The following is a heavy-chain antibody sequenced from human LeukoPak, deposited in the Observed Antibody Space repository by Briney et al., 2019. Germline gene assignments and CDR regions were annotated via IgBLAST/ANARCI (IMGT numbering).Heavy chain of an antibody. J-gene: IGHJ4*02. CDR3: ARGDSGYDLAHFDY. CDR2: ISSSGDSL. V-gene: IGHV3-11*04. Sequence: GGSLRLSCVASGFTFSDYYMTWIRQAPGKGLEWISFISSSGDSLYYADSVEGRFTISRDNSKNTLYLQMNSLRAEDTAVYYCARGDSGYDLAHFDYWGQGTLVTVSS. CDR1: GFTFSDYY. D-gene: IGHD5-12*01.